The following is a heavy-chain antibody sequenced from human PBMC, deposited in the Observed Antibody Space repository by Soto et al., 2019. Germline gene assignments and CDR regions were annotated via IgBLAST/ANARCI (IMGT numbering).Heavy chain of an antibody. CDR3: ARGSTLVPAAMLLDY. Sequence: PSETLSLTCAVSGGSISSGGYSWSWIRQPPGKGLEWIGYIYHSGSTYYNPSLKSRVTISVDRSKNQFSLKLSSVTAADTAVYYCARGSTLVPAAMLLDYWGQGTLVTVSS. J-gene: IGHJ4*02. V-gene: IGHV4-30-2*01. D-gene: IGHD2-2*01. CDR1: GGSISSGGYS. CDR2: IYHSGST.